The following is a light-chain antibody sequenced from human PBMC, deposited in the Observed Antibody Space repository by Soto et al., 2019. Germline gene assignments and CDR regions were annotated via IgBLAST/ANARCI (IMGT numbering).Light chain of an antibody. CDR1: PRIGPY. CDR2: AAT. CDR3: QQSYSTPRT. Sequence: DVQMAQSPSSLSASMGDGVTITCRVTPRIGPYVHWYQQKPGNPPKLLIPAATNLEDGVPSRFGGSGSGTDFTLTVSSLQPEHFATYFCQQSYSTPRTFGQGTKVDIK. J-gene: IGKJ1*01. V-gene: IGKV1-39*01.